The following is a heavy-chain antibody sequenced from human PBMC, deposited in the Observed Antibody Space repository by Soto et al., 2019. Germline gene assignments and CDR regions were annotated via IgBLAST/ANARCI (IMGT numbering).Heavy chain of an antibody. Sequence: GVSLRLSCAASGFTISGYCMSWVRQAPGKGLEWVSAFRGDGTGAHYADSVKGRFTISSDTSKTTLYLHMNSLRAEDTAVYYCAKLPQYDILTGYLNYFDYWGQGTLVTVSS. V-gene: IGHV3-23*01. CDR3: AKLPQYDILTGYLNYFDY. D-gene: IGHD3-9*01. CDR1: GFTISGYC. J-gene: IGHJ4*02. CDR2: FRGDGTGA.